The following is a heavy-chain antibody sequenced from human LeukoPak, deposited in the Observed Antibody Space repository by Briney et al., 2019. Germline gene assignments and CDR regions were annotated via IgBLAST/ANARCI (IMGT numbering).Heavy chain of an antibody. CDR2: ISSSSSYI. V-gene: IGHV3-21*01. CDR3: ARGDYDILTDPMDV. Sequence: PGWSLRLSCAASGFTFSSYSMNWVRQAPGKGLEWVSSISSSSSYIYYADSVKGRFTISRDNAKNSLYLQMNSLRAEDTAVYYCARGDYDILTDPMDVWGKGTTVTISS. D-gene: IGHD3-9*01. J-gene: IGHJ6*03. CDR1: GFTFSSYS.